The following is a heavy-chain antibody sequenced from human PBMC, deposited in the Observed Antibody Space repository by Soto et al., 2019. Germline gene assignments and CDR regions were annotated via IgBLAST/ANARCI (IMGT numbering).Heavy chain of an antibody. J-gene: IGHJ3*02. V-gene: IGHV1-46*01. CDR3: ARMFHYDTRGYVGLLGAFDM. CDR1: GYSFINYH. D-gene: IGHD5-12*01. CDR2: ISPTNGQT. Sequence: QVQLVQSGAEVKKSGASVKVSCKASGYSFINYHIIWVRQAPGQGLQWMGTISPTNGQTSLAQKFQARITLTSDTSTRIAYMELSSLKSDDTAIYYCARMFHYDTRGYVGLLGAFDMWGQGTKVTVSS.